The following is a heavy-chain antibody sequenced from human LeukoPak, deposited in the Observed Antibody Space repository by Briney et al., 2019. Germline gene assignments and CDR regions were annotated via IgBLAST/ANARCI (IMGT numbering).Heavy chain of an antibody. CDR2: ISGSGGST. V-gene: IGHV3-23*01. CDR1: GFTFSSYA. CDR3: AKDLRYDFWSGYSPDY. J-gene: IGHJ4*02. Sequence: PGGSLRLSCAASGFTFSSYAMSWVRQAPGKGLEWVSAISGSGGSTYYADTVKGRFTISRDNSKNTLYLQMNSLRAEDTAVYYCAKDLRYDFWSGYSPDYWGQGTLVTVSS. D-gene: IGHD3-3*01.